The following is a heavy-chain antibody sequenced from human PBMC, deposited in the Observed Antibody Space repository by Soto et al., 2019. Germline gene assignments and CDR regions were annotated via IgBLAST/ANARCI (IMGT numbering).Heavy chain of an antibody. CDR3: AIVSYDQSVPWIDA. Sequence: PSQTLSLTCAISGDSVSSKTASWNWIRQSPSRGLEWLGRTYFRSRWYNEYAITVKSRITINPDTSKNQLSRLLNSVTPEDTAVYYCAIVSYDQSVPWIDALGQGAVLTVSS. CDR1: GDSVSSKTAS. J-gene: IGHJ5*01. V-gene: IGHV6-1*01. D-gene: IGHD3-16*01. CDR2: TYFRSRWYN.